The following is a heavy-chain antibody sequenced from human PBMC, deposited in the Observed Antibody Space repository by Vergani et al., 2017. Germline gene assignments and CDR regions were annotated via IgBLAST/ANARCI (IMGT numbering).Heavy chain of an antibody. CDR3: ARVFDSSGSYYPYYYYMDV. D-gene: IGHD3-22*01. V-gene: IGHV1-69*01. Sequence: QVQLVQSGAEVKKPGSSVKVSCKASGGTFSSYAISWVRQAPGQXLEWMGGIIPIFGTANYAQKFQGRVTITADESTSTAYMELSSLRSEDTAVYYCARVFDSSGSYYPYYYYMDVWGKGTTVTVSS. CDR1: GGTFSSYA. J-gene: IGHJ6*03. CDR2: IIPIFGTA.